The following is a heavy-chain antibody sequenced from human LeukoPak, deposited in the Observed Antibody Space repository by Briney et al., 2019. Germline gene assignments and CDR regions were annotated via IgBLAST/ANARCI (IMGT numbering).Heavy chain of an antibody. CDR1: GGSITSDY. Sequence: SETLSLTCTVVGGSITSDYWSWIRQPAGKGLEWIGRIFTSGSTAYNPSIKSRVTMSLDTSKNQFFLKLSSVTAADTAAYFCARGGANDLWGQGTLVTVSS. D-gene: IGHD4/OR15-4a*01. CDR2: IFTSGST. CDR3: ARGGANDL. V-gene: IGHV4-4*07. J-gene: IGHJ5*02.